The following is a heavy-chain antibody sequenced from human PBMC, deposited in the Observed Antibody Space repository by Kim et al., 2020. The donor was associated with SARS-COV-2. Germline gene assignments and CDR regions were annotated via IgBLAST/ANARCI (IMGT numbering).Heavy chain of an antibody. Sequence: PASVKGRLTSSRDKTKNSLYLDMTSLRAEDTAVYYCAKRVTLGGPTALDGWGHGTLVTVSS. V-gene: IGHV3-23*01. J-gene: IGHJ4*03. D-gene: IGHD1-26*01. CDR3: AKRVTLGGPTALDG.